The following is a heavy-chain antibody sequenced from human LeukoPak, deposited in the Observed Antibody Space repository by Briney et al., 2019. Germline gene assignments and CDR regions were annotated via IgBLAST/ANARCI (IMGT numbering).Heavy chain of an antibody. J-gene: IGHJ4*02. Sequence: SETLSLTCTVSGGSISSYYWSWIRQPPGKGLEWIGYIYYSGSTNYNPSLKSRVTISVDTSKNQFSLKLSSVTAADTAVYYCARSGWYYYDSSFDYWGQGTLVTVSS. CDR1: GGSISSYY. CDR2: IYYSGST. CDR3: ARSGWYYYDSSFDY. V-gene: IGHV4-59*01. D-gene: IGHD3-22*01.